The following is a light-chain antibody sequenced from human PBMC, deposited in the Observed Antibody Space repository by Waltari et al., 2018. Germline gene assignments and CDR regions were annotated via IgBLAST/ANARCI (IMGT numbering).Light chain of an antibody. V-gene: IGKV1-5*03. CDR3: QQYNTYRT. CDR1: QSIGSW. Sequence: DIQMTQSPSTLSASVGDRVTITCRASQSIGSWLAWYQQKPGNAPKLLIYMASTLESGVPSRFSGSGSGTEFTLTISGLQPDDFATYYCQQYNTYRTFGQGTKVEVK. J-gene: IGKJ1*01. CDR2: MAS.